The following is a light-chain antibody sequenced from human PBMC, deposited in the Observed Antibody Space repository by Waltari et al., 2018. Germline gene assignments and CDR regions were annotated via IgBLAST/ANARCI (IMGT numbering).Light chain of an antibody. J-gene: IGKJ1*01. CDR1: HSVNSD. CDR2: GAS. V-gene: IGKV3-15*01. Sequence: EIVITQSPTTLSVSPGETATLSCRASHSVNSDLAWYQQRPGQAPRLLIFGASTRATGVPARFSGSGSGTDFTLTVSRMQSEDFAVYYCQQYKTWPPVTFGQGTKVGI. CDR3: QQYKTWPPVT.